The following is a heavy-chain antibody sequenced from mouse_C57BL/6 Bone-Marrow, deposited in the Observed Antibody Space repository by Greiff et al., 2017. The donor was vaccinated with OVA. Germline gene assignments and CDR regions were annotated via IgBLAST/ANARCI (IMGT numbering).Heavy chain of an antibody. CDR2: IHPNSGST. CDR1: GYTFTSYW. CDR3: AREGSYDGNYGWYFDV. J-gene: IGHJ1*03. D-gene: IGHD2-1*01. V-gene: IGHV1-64*01. Sequence: QVQLQQPGAELVKPGASVKLSCKASGYTFTSYWMHWVKQRPGQGLEWIGMIHPNSGSTNYNEKFKSKATLTVDKSSSTAYMQLSSLTSEDSAVYYCAREGSYDGNYGWYFDVWGTGTTVTVSS.